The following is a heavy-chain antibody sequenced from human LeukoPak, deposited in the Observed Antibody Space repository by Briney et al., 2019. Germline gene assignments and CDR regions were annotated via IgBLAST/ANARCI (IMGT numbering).Heavy chain of an antibody. D-gene: IGHD3-22*01. Sequence: AGESLKISCKGSGYSFTSYWIGWVRQMPGKALEWMGIIYPGDSDTRYSPSFQGQVTISADKSISTAYLQWSSLKASDTAMYYCAKGLYYYDSSGYFYDAFDIWGQGTMVTVSS. CDR2: IYPGDSDT. CDR1: GYSFTSYW. CDR3: AKGLYYYDSSGYFYDAFDI. V-gene: IGHV5-51*01. J-gene: IGHJ3*02.